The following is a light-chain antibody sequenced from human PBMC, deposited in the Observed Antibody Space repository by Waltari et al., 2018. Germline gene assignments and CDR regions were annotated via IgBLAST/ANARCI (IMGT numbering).Light chain of an antibody. CDR3: QQYYSDKT. J-gene: IGKJ1*01. CDR1: QSILSSSNNRNF. V-gene: IGKV4-1*01. Sequence: DIVMTQSPNSRAVSLGERATISCKSSQSILSSSNNRNFLSWYQQKPGQPPKLLIYWASTRESGGPDRFSGSGSGTDFTLTISSLQAEDVAVYYCQQYYSDKTFGQGTKVEIK. CDR2: WAS.